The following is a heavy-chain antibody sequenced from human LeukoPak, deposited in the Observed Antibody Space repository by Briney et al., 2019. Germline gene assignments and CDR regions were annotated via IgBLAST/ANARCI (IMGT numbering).Heavy chain of an antibody. CDR2: IYSGGGT. Sequence: GGSLRLSCAASGFTVSSSYMNWVRQAPGKGLEWVSLIYSGGGTYYVDSVKGRFTISRDNSKNTLYLQMNSLRAEDTAVYYCARDDRLGINYWGQGTLVTVSS. CDR3: ARDDRLGINY. V-gene: IGHV3-66*01. J-gene: IGHJ4*02. CDR1: GFTVSSSY. D-gene: IGHD7-27*01.